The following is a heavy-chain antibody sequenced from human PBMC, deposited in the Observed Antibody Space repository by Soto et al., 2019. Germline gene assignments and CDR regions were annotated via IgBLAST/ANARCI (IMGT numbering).Heavy chain of an antibody. CDR3: ARGRYGDY. Sequence: QVHLVQSGAEVKKPGASVKVSCKGSGYAFTTYGITWVRQAPGQGLEWMGWISAPNGNTNYAQKLQGRVTVTRDTSTSTAYMGLRSLRSDDTDVYYCARGRYGDYWGQGALVTVSS. CDR1: GYAFTTYG. J-gene: IGHJ4*02. CDR2: ISAPNGNT. D-gene: IGHD1-1*01. V-gene: IGHV1-18*01.